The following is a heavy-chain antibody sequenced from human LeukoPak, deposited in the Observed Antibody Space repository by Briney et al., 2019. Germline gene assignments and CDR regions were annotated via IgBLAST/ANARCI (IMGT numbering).Heavy chain of an antibody. CDR2: IYYSGST. J-gene: IGHJ4*02. CDR1: GGSISSGGYY. D-gene: IGHD1-26*01. Sequence: KPSETLSLTCTVSGGSISSGGYYWSWIRQHPGKGREWIGYIYYSGSTYYNPSLKSRVTISVDTSKNQFSLKLSSVTAADTAVYYCARSGDSGYLDYWGQGTLVTVSS. CDR3: ARSGDSGYLDY. V-gene: IGHV4-31*03.